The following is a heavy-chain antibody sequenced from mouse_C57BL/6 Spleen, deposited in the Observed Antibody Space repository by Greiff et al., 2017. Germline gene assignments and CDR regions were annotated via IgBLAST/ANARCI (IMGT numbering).Heavy chain of an antibody. Sequence: VQLQQSGAELARPGASVKMSCKASGYTFTSYTMHWVKQRPGQGLEWIGYINPSSGYTKYNQKFKDKATLTADKSSSTAYMQLSSLTSEDSAVYYCARSYDEDYAMDYWGQGTSVTVSS. CDR1: GYTFTSYT. J-gene: IGHJ4*01. CDR2: INPSSGYT. V-gene: IGHV1-4*01. CDR3: ARSYDEDYAMDY. D-gene: IGHD2-12*01.